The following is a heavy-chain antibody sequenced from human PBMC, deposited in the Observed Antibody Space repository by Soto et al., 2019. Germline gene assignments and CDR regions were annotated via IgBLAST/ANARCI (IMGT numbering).Heavy chain of an antibody. Sequence: TLSLTCAVSGGSSSSGGYSWSWIRQPPGKGLEWIWYIYKNENTCKKPSLRSRLFISLDMSRNQFTLNLNSVTAADTAVYYGARRGGPVFGVAFDSWGQGTLVTVSS. J-gene: IGHJ4*02. V-gene: IGHV4-30-2*05. CDR3: ARRGGPVFGVAFDS. CDR2: IYKNENT. D-gene: IGHD3-3*01. CDR1: GGSSSSGGYS.